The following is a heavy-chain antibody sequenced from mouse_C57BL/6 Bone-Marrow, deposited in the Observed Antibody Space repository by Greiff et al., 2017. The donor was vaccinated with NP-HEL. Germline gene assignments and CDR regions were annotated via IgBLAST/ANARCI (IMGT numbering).Heavy chain of an antibody. D-gene: IGHD1-1*01. CDR2: IYPGDGDT. J-gene: IGHJ2*01. CDR3: ARSGATVVARFDY. CDR1: GYAFSSYW. V-gene: IGHV1-80*01. Sequence: QVQLQQSGAELVKPGASVKISCKASGYAFSSYWMNWVKQRPGKGLEWIGQIYPGDGDTNYNGKFKGKATLTADKSSSTAYMQLSSLTSEDSAVYFCARSGATVVARFDYWGQGTTLTVSS.